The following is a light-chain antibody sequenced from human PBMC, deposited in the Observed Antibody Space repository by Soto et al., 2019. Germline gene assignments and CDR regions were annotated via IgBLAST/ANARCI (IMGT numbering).Light chain of an antibody. CDR2: GAS. Sequence: DIVLTQPPGTLSLSPGERATLSCRASQSVSSSYLAWYRQKPGQAPRLLIYGASSRATGIPDRFSGSGSVTDFTLTISRLEPEDFAVYYCQQYGSSPRTFGQGTKVEIK. CDR1: QSVSSSY. CDR3: QQYGSSPRT. J-gene: IGKJ1*01. V-gene: IGKV3-20*01.